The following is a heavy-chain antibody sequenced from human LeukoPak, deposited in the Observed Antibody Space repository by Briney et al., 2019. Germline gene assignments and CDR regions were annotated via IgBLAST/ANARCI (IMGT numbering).Heavy chain of an antibody. Sequence: GGSLRLSCAASGFTFSSYWMHWVRQAPGKGLVWFSRINSDGSSTSYADSVKGRFTISRDNAKNTLYLQMNSLRAEDTAVYYCARGLLCSGGSCYSRGWFDYWGQGTLVTVSS. J-gene: IGHJ4*02. CDR1: GFTFSSYW. CDR2: INSDGSST. V-gene: IGHV3-74*01. D-gene: IGHD2-15*01. CDR3: ARGLLCSGGSCYSRGWFDY.